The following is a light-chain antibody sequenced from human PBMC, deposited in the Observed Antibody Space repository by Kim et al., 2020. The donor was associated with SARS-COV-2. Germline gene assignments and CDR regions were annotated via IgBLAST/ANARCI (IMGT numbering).Light chain of an antibody. J-gene: IGLJ2*01. CDR2: EDN. V-gene: IGLV6-57*02. CDR3: QSYDSSNVV. CDR1: SGSIASNS. Sequence: GKTVTISCTGSSGSIASNSVQWYQQRPGSAPTTVIYEDNQRPSGVPDRFSGSIDSSSTSASLTISGLKTEDEADYYCQSYDSSNVVFGGGTQLTVL.